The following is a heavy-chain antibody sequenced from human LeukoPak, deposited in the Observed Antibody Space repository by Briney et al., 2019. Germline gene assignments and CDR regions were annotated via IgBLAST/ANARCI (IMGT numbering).Heavy chain of an antibody. CDR2: IKQEGSRI. V-gene: IGHV3-7*03. Sequence: PGGSLRLSCAASGFTFSSYWMSWVRQAPGKGLECVARIKQEGSRINYLDSVEGRFTISRDNAKNSLYLQMNSLRAEDTAVYYCAREVWRYDSSGSDAFDIWGQGTMVTVSS. J-gene: IGHJ3*02. CDR3: AREVWRYDSSGSDAFDI. D-gene: IGHD3-22*01. CDR1: GFTFSSYW.